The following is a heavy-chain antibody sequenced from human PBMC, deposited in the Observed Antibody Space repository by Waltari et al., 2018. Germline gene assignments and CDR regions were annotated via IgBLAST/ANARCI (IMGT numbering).Heavy chain of an antibody. D-gene: IGHD3-3*01. CDR3: ARAGGGWGLGYDFWSGYPPHMDV. Sequence: QVQLQESGPGLVKPSETLSLTCTVSGGSISSYYWSWIRQPPGKGLEWIGYIYYSGSTNYTPPLKSRVTISVDTSKNHFSLKLSSVTAADTAVYYCARAGGGWGLGYDFWSGYPPHMDVWGKGTTVTISS. J-gene: IGHJ6*04. CDR1: GGSISSYY. V-gene: IGHV4-59*01. CDR2: IYYSGST.